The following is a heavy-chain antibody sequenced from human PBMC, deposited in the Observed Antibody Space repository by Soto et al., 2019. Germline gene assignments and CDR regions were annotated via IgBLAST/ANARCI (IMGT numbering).Heavy chain of an antibody. J-gene: IGHJ5*02. D-gene: IGHD2-8*01. V-gene: IGHV1-69*13. CDR1: GGSFSSYA. CDR2: IIPIFGTP. Sequence: ASVKVSCKASGGSFSSYAISWVRQAPGQGLEWMGGIIPIFGTPSYAQKFQGRVTITADESTTTAYMDLSSLRSEDTAVYYCARSRGRFIMVYTNWFDPWGQGTLVTVSS. CDR3: ARSRGRFIMVYTNWFDP.